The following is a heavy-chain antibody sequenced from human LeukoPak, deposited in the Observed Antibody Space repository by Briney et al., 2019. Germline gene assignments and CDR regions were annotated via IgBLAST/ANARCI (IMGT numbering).Heavy chain of an antibody. CDR3: SSGRYNWNY. V-gene: IGHV4-34*01. Sequence: SETLSLTCAVYGGSFSGYYWSWIRQPPGKGLEWIGEINHSGSTNYNPSLKSRVTISVDTSKDQFSLKLSSVTAADTAVYYCSSGRYNWNYWGQGTLVTVSS. D-gene: IGHD1-20*01. J-gene: IGHJ4*02. CDR1: GGSFSGYY. CDR2: INHSGST.